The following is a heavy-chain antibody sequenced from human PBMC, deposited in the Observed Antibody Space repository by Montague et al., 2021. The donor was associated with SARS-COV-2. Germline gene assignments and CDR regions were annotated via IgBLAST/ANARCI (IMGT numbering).Heavy chain of an antibody. V-gene: IGHV6-1*01. D-gene: IGHD3-10*01. CDR1: GDSVSSNSAA. CDR3: ARAGSLGNFDY. CDR2: TYYRSKWYN. Sequence: CAISGDSVSSNSAAWNWIRHSPSIRFHWLGRTYYRSKWYNDYAVSVKSRVTINPDTSKNQFSLQLNSVTPEDSAVYYCARAGSLGNFDYWGQGTLVTVSS. J-gene: IGHJ4*02.